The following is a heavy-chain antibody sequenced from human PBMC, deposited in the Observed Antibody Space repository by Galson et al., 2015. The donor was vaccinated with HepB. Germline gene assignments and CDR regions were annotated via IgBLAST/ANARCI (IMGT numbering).Heavy chain of an antibody. J-gene: IGHJ4*02. CDR3: ARRLSGSYSPPWN. CDR2: ISSSSSYI. Sequence: SLRLSCAASGFTFSSYSMNWVRQAPGKGLEWVSSISSSSSYIYYADSVKGRFTISRDNAKNSLYLQMNSLRAEDAAVYYCARRLSGSYSPPWNWGQGTLVTVSS. V-gene: IGHV3-21*01. CDR1: GFTFSSYS. D-gene: IGHD1-26*01.